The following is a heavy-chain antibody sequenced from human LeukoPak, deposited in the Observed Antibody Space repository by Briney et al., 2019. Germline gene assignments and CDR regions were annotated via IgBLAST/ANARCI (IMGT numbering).Heavy chain of an antibody. CDR2: INTDGSIT. CDR3: ARDDYMDV. J-gene: IGHJ6*03. Sequence: GGSLRLSCAASGFTFSSYWMHWVRQAPGKGLVWVSRINTDGSITNYADSVKGRFTISRDNAKNTLSRDNAKNTLYLQMNSLGAEDTAVYYCARDDYMDVWGKGTTVTVSS. V-gene: IGHV3-74*01. CDR1: GFTFSSYW.